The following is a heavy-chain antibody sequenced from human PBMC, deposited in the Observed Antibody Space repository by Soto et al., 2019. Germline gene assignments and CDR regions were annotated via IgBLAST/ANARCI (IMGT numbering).Heavy chain of an antibody. CDR2: IYYSGSS. D-gene: IGHD5-18*01. CDR3: ARDQFRYGPYFFDY. J-gene: IGHJ4*02. V-gene: IGHV4-61*01. Sequence: SETLSLTCTVSCGSVSSDNYYWSWIRQPPGKGLEWIGYIYYSGSSNYNPSLKSRVTISADTSKNQFSLKLSSVTAADTAVYYCARDQFRYGPYFFDYWGQGTLVTVSS. CDR1: CGSVSSDNYY.